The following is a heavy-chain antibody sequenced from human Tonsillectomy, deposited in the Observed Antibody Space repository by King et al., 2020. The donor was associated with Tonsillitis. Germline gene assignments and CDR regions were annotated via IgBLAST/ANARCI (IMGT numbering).Heavy chain of an antibody. D-gene: IGHD1-14*01. J-gene: IGHJ4*02. CDR3: ARGYTSPWDRYFDN. Sequence: VQLVESGGGLVQPGGSLRLSCAASGFIFNNYWMNWVRQAPGKGLEWVANIKQDGNEKYYVDSVKGRFTISRDNAKNSLYLQMNSLRAEDTAVYYCARGYTSPWDRYFDNWGQGTLVTVSS. V-gene: IGHV3-7*01. CDR2: IKQDGNEK. CDR1: GFIFNNYW.